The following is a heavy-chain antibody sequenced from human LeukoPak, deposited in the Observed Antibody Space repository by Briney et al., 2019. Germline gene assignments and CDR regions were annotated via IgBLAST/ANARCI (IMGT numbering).Heavy chain of an antibody. J-gene: IGHJ4*02. D-gene: IGHD3-22*01. CDR1: GFTFSTYT. CDR3: VRGDSRDY. Sequence: PGGSLRLSCAASGFTFSTYTMNWVRQAPGKGLEWVSSIPASGTYSHHADSVKGRFTISRDNAKNSLYLGMDNLRAEDTAVYYCVRGDSRDYWGQGTMVTVSS. CDR2: IPASGTYS. V-gene: IGHV3-21*01.